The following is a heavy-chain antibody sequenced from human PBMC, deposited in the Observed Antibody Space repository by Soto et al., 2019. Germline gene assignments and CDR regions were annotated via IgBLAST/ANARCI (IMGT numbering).Heavy chain of an antibody. J-gene: IGHJ6*03. CDR2: IYSGGST. D-gene: IGHD3-3*01. Sequence: PGGSLRLSCAASGFTVSSNYMSWVRQAPGKGLEWVSVIYSGGSTYYADSVKGRFTISRDNSKNTLYLQMNSLRAEDTAVYYCARDRRRDFWSGTPNPPYYYYYMAVWGKGTTVTVSS. V-gene: IGHV3-66*01. CDR1: GFTVSSNY. CDR3: ARDRRRDFWSGTPNPPYYYYYMAV.